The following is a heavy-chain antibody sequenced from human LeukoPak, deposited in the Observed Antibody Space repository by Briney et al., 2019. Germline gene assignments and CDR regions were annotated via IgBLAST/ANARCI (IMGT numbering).Heavy chain of an antibody. Sequence: ASVKVSCKASGYTFTGYYMHWVRQAPGQGLEWMGWINPNSGGTNYAQKFQGRVTMTRDTSISTAYMELSRLRSDDTAVYYCASDYCSSTSCQYYFDYWGQGTLVTVSS. J-gene: IGHJ4*02. V-gene: IGHV1-2*02. CDR3: ASDYCSSTSCQYYFDY. D-gene: IGHD2-2*01. CDR1: GYTFTGYY. CDR2: INPNSGGT.